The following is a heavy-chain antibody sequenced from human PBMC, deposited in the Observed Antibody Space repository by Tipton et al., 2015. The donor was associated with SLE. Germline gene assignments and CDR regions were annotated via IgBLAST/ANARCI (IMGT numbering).Heavy chain of an antibody. CDR1: GFNFNNYA. J-gene: IGHJ4*02. CDR2: ISDTGGNT. D-gene: IGHD3-9*01. CDR3: AKDRKNYDLFTACDY. V-gene: IGHV3-23*01. Sequence: GSLRLSCAASGFNFNNYAITWVRQAPGKGLEWVSTISDTGGNTHYADSVKGRFTIFRDNSKNTLYLQMNSLRAEDTAVYYCAKDRKNYDLFTACDYWGLGTLVSVSS.